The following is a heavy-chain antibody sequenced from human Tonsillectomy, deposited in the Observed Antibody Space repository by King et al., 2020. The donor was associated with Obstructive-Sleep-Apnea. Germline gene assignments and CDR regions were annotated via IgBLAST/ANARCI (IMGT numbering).Heavy chain of an antibody. CDR2: IDPSDSYT. J-gene: IGHJ5*02. Sequence: QLVQSGAEVKKPGESLRISCKGSGYSFTNYWITWVRQMPGKGLEWMGRIDPSDSYTNYSPSFQGHVTISVDKSISTAYLQWSSLKASDSAMYYCARPMGRGVMSVDNWFDPRGQGTLVTVSA. CDR1: GYSFTNYW. CDR3: ARPMGRGVMSVDNWFDP. D-gene: IGHD3-10*01. V-gene: IGHV5-10-1*03.